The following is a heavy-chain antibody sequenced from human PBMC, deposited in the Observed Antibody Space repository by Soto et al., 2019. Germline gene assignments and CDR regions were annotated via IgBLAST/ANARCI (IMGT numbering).Heavy chain of an antibody. CDR2: IIPILGIA. CDR1: GGTFSSYT. Sequence: SVKVSCKASGGTFSSYTISWVRQAPGQGLEWMGRIIPILGIANYAQKFQGRVTMTTDTSTSTAYMELRSLRSDDTAVYYCARDLRGPRGYCSSTSCSSLDYWGQGTRVTVAS. J-gene: IGHJ4*02. V-gene: IGHV1-69*04. D-gene: IGHD2-2*01. CDR3: ARDLRGPRGYCSSTSCSSLDY.